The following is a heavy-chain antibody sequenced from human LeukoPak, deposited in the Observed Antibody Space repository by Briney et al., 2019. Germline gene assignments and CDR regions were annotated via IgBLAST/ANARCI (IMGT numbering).Heavy chain of an antibody. J-gene: IGHJ4*02. Sequence: SETLSPTCTVSGGSISSSSYYWGWIRQPPGKGLEWIGSIYYSGSTYYNPSLKSRVTISVDTSKNQFSLKLSSVTAADTAVYYCARHFNAYYYDSSGYAIDYWGQGTLVTVSS. D-gene: IGHD3-22*01. CDR3: ARHFNAYYYDSSGYAIDY. CDR2: IYYSGST. V-gene: IGHV4-39*01. CDR1: GGSISSSSYY.